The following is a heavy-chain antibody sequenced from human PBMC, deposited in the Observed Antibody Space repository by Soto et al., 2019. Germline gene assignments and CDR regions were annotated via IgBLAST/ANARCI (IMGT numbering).Heavy chain of an antibody. Sequence: GESLKISCKGSGYSFTSYWIGWVRQMPGKGLEWMAIIYPGDSDTRYSPSFQGQVTISADKSISTAYLQWSSLKASDTAIYYCARPHTALALLADAFDIWGQGTMVTVS. D-gene: IGHD5-18*01. CDR1: GYSFTSYW. CDR3: ARPHTALALLADAFDI. J-gene: IGHJ3*02. CDR2: IYPGDSDT. V-gene: IGHV5-51*01.